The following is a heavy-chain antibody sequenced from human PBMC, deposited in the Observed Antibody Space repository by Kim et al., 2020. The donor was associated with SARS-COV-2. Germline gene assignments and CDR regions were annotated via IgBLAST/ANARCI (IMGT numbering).Heavy chain of an antibody. Sequence: KSRVTISVDTSKNQFSLKLSSVTAADTAVYYCARALYGSGSYYTKYYFDYWGQGTLVTVSS. CDR3: ARALYGSGSYYTKYYFDY. J-gene: IGHJ4*02. V-gene: IGHV4-39*07. D-gene: IGHD3-10*01.